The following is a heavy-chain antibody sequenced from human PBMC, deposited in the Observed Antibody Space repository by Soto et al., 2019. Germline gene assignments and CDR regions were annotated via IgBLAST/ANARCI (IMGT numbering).Heavy chain of an antibody. Sequence: QITLKESGPTLVKPTQPLTLTCTFSGFSLSTSAVGVGWIRQPPGKALEWLAIIDWDDDKHYSPSLKSRLVITKDNYKTPVVLTLPNMDRVDTSTNYWAGSKSWRSSSVDYWGQGALVSVSS. CDR2: IDWDDDK. CDR1: GFSLSTSAVG. CDR3: AGSKSWRSSSVDY. J-gene: IGHJ4*02. V-gene: IGHV2-5*02. D-gene: IGHD6-6*01.